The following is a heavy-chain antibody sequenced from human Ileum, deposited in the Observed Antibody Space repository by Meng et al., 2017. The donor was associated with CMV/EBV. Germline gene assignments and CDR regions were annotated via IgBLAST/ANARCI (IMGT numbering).Heavy chain of an antibody. V-gene: IGHV3-21*01. CDR1: GFTFSSYS. J-gene: IGHJ4*02. CDR2: ISSRSSYI. CDR3: ARDYCTNGVCFFDY. D-gene: IGHD2-8*01. Sequence: GESLKISCAASGFTFSSYSMNWVRQAPGKGLEWVSSISSRSSYIYYADSVKGRFTISRDNAKNSLYLQMNSLRAEDTAVYYCARDYCTNGVCFFDYWGQGTLVTVSS.